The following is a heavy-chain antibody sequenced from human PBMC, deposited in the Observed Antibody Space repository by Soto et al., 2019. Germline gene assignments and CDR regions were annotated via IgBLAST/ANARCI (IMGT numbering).Heavy chain of an antibody. D-gene: IGHD3-3*01. CDR2: ISSSSSTI. CDR3: VRDGNDFWSGYSGGYYYYMDV. J-gene: IGHJ6*03. V-gene: IGHV3-48*01. Sequence: GSLRLSCAASGFTFSSYSMNWDRQAPGKGIEWVSYISSSSSTIYYADSVKGRFTISRDNAKNSLYLQMNSLRAEDTAVYYCVRDGNDFWSGYSGGYYYYMDVWGKGTTVTVSS. CDR1: GFTFSSYS.